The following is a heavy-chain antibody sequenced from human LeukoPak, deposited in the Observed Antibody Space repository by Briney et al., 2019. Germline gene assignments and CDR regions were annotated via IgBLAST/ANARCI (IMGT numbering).Heavy chain of an antibody. CDR1: GFTFSRYW. V-gene: IGHV3-7*01. J-gene: IGHJ4*02. Sequence: GGSLRLSCAASGFTFSRYWMSWVRQAPGKGLEWVASINQDESAKFYVDSVKGRFTLSRDNAKNSLYLQMNSLRAEDTAIYYCARDLSVGAKPNLGFDYWGQGTLVTVSS. CDR3: ARDLSVGAKPNLGFDY. D-gene: IGHD1-26*01. CDR2: INQDESAK.